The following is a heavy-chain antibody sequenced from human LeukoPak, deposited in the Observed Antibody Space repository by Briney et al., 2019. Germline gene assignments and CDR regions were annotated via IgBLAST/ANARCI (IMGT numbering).Heavy chain of an antibody. CDR2: INPSGGST. V-gene: IGHV1-46*01. D-gene: IGHD3-9*01. Sequence: VASVKVSCKASGYTFTSYYMHWVRQAPGQGLEWMGIINPSGGSTSYAQKFQGRVTMTRDTSISTAYMELSRLRSDDTAVYYCARDRYGILTGCLDYWGQGTLVTVSS. CDR3: ARDRYGILTGCLDY. CDR1: GYTFTSYY. J-gene: IGHJ4*02.